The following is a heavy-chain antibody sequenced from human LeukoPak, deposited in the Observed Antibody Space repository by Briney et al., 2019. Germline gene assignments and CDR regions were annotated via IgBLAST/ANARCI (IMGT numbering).Heavy chain of an antibody. D-gene: IGHD4-11*01. CDR1: GFSFSTYN. J-gene: IGHJ4*02. V-gene: IGHV3-23*01. CDR3: AKDAAANVDYPYYFDY. Sequence: GGSLRLSCAASGFSFSTYNMSWVRQAPGKGLEWVSAIRGSGVTTYYADSVKGRFTISRDNSRTTLYLLMNSLRAEDTAVYYCAKDAAANVDYPYYFDYWGQGALVTVSS. CDR2: IRGSGVTT.